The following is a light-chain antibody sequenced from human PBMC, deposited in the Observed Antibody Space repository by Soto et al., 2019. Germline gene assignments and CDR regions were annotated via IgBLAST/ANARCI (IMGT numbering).Light chain of an antibody. V-gene: IGLV2-14*01. CDR1: SSDVGSHDY. CDR2: GVS. J-gene: IGLJ1*01. CDR3: AAWDDSLNGYV. Sequence: QSALTQPASVSGSPGQSITISCTGTSSDVGSHDYVSWYQQYPGKAPKLVIFGVSNRPSSVSSRFSGSKSGNTASLTISGLQVEDEADYYCAAWDDSLNGYVFGTGTKLTVL.